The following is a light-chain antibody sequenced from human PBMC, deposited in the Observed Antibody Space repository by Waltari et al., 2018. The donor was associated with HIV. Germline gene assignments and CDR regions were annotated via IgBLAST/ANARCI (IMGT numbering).Light chain of an antibody. CDR3: QQANSFLIT. V-gene: IGKV1-12*01. CDR2: AAS. J-gene: IGKJ4*01. CDR1: RDINTW. Sequence: DTQLTQSPSSVSASVGDSVSITCRSSRDINTWFAWYDQKPGKAPNLLIYAASRLQRVVPSRFSGSGAGKNFTLTISSLQTEDFVTYYCQQANSFLITFGGGTKVEI.